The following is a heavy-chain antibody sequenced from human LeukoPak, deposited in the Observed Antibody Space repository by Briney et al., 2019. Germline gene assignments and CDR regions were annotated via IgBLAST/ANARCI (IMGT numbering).Heavy chain of an antibody. Sequence: GGSLRLSCAASGFTFSSYSMNWVRQAPGKGLEWVSSISSSSSYIYYADSVKGRFTISRDNAKNSLYLQMNRLRAEDTAVYYCASRGGYCSSTSCQGYYFDYWGQGTLVTVSS. D-gene: IGHD2-2*01. CDR3: ASRGGYCSSTSCQGYYFDY. V-gene: IGHV3-21*01. J-gene: IGHJ4*02. CDR2: ISSSSSYI. CDR1: GFTFSSYS.